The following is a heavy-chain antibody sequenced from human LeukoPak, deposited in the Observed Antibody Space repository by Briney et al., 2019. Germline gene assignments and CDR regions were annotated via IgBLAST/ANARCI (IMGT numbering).Heavy chain of an antibody. J-gene: IGHJ4*01. Sequence: GGSLRLSCVVSGFSFSGFSFSTSYMTWIRQTPGKGLESLAYISGSGRDIYYADSVKGRFTISRDNAKNSLYLQLNSLRPEDTALYYCSTEPRSLLYWGHGTLVTVSS. V-gene: IGHV3-11*01. CDR1: GFSFSGFSFSTSY. D-gene: IGHD4-17*01. CDR2: ISGSGRDI. CDR3: STEPRSLLY.